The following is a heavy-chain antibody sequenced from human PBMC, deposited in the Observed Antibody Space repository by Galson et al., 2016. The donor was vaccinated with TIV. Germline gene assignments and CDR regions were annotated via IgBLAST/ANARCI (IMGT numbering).Heavy chain of an antibody. J-gene: IGHJ4*02. Sequence: SLRLSCAASGFMFNIFGMHWVRQAPGKGLEWVAFIRFDETAKTYADSVKGRFTISRDNSKNTVYLQMDSLRAEDTAVYYCAKEGIKWLQLYYIDYWGQGILVTLSS. D-gene: IGHD5-24*01. CDR1: GFMFNIFG. CDR3: AKEGIKWLQLYYIDY. V-gene: IGHV3-30*02. CDR2: IRFDETAK.